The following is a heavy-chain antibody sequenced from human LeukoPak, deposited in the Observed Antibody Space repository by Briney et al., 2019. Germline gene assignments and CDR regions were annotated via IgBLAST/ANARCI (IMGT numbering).Heavy chain of an antibody. J-gene: IGHJ4*02. D-gene: IGHD3-22*01. CDR1: GFTFSSYA. V-gene: IGHV3-23*01. CDR3: AKDPLYYYDSSGYYFDY. Sequence: GGSLRLSCAASGFTFSSYAMSWVRQASGKGLEWVSAISGSGGSTYYADSVKGRFTISRDNSKNTLYLQMNSLRAEDTAVYYCAKDPLYYYDSSGYYFDYWGQGTLVTVSS. CDR2: ISGSGGST.